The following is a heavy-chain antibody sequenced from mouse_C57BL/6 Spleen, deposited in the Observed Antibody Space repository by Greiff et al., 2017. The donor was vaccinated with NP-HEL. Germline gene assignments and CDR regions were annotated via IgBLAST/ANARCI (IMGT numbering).Heavy chain of an antibody. Sequence: EVQLQQSGPGLVKPSQSLSLTCSVTGYSITSGYYWNWIRQFPGNKLEWMGYISYDGSNNYNPSLQNRISITRDTSKNQFFLKLNSVTTEDTATYYCAREQLRQYYFDYWGQGTTLTVSS. CDR3: AREQLRQYYFDY. D-gene: IGHD1-2*01. V-gene: IGHV3-6*01. CDR2: ISYDGSN. J-gene: IGHJ2*01. CDR1: GYSITSGYY.